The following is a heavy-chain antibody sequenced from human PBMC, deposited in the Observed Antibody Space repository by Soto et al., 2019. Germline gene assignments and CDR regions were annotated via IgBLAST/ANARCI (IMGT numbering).Heavy chain of an antibody. CDR1: GFTFSSYG. CDR2: ISYDGSNK. D-gene: IGHD2-21*02. V-gene: IGHV3-30*18. J-gene: IGHJ4*02. Sequence: QVQLVESGGGVVQPGRSLRLSCAASGFTFSSYGMHWVRQAPGKGLEWVAVISYDGSNKYYADSVKGRFTISRDNSKNTLDLQMNSLRAEDTSVYYCAKVRDIVVVPADGFHYWGQGSLVTVSS. CDR3: AKVRDIVVVPADGFHY.